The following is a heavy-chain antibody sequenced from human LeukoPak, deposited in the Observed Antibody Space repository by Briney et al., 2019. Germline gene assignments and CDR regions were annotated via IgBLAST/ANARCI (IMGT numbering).Heavy chain of an antibody. Sequence: GGSLRLSCAASGFTFSSYSMNWVRQAPGKGLEWVSYISSSSSTIYYADSVKGRFTISRDNAKNSLYLQMNSLRAEDTAVYYCAGGLGRWDLYYFDYWGQGTLVTVSS. CDR2: ISSSSSTI. CDR1: GFTFSSYS. J-gene: IGHJ4*02. CDR3: AGGLGRWDLYYFDY. D-gene: IGHD3-16*01. V-gene: IGHV3-48*04.